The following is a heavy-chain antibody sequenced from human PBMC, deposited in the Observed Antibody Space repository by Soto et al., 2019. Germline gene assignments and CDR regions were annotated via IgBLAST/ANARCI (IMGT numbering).Heavy chain of an antibody. CDR1: GGSFSGYY. V-gene: IGHV4-34*01. J-gene: IGHJ6*03. Sequence: SETLSLTCAVYGGSFSGYYWSWMRQPPGKGLEWIGEINHNGSTNYNPSLKSRVTISVDTSKNQFSLKLSSVTAADTAVYYCARGRGAARHYYYYMDVWGKGTTVTVSS. D-gene: IGHD6-6*01. CDR2: INHNGST. CDR3: ARGRGAARHYYYYMDV.